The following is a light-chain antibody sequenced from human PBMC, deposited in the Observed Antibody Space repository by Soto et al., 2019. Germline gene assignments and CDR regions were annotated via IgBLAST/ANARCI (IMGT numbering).Light chain of an antibody. J-gene: IGKJ2*01. Sequence: EIVMTQSPATLSVSPGQRATLFCRASQSISSNLAWYQQKPGQAPRLLIYGASTVATGIPARFSGSGSGTEFTLTISSLQSEDFAVYYCQQYNNWPPYTVGQGTKLEIK. CDR1: QSISSN. CDR2: GAS. V-gene: IGKV3-15*01. CDR3: QQYNNWPPYT.